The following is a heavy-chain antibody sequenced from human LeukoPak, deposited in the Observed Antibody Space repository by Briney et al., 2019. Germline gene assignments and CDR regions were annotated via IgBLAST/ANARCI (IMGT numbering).Heavy chain of an antibody. V-gene: IGHV1-8*01. CDR3: ARGKPLNRPSTYYDFWSGYYSYYGMDV. J-gene: IGHJ6*02. CDR1: GYTFTSYD. CDR2: MNPNRGNT. D-gene: IGHD3-3*01. Sequence: ASVKVSCKASGYTFTSYDINWVRQATGQGLEWMGWMNPNRGNTGYAQKFQGRVTMTRNTSISTAYMELSSLRSEDTAVYYCARGKPLNRPSTYYDFWSGYYSYYGMDVWGQGTTVTVSS.